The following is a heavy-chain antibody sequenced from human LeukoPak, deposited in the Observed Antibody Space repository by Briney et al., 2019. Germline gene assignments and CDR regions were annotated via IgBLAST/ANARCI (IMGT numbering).Heavy chain of an antibody. CDR3: ASLIAVAGLKRRAFFDY. J-gene: IGHJ4*02. CDR1: GGSFSGYY. V-gene: IGHV4-34*01. D-gene: IGHD6-19*01. Sequence: SETLSLTCAVYGGSFSGYYWSWIRQPPGKGLEWIGEINHSGSTNYNPSLKSRVTISVDTSKNRFSLKLSSVTAADTAVYYCASLIAVAGLKRRAFFDYWGQGTLVTVSS. CDR2: INHSGST.